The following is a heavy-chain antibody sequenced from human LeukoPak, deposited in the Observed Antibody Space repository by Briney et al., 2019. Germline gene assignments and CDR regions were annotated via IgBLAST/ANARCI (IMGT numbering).Heavy chain of an antibody. D-gene: IGHD5-24*01. Sequence: PGGSLRLSCAASGFTVSSNYMTWVRQAPRKGLQWVSVIYSGGSTYYADSVKGRFTISRDNSKNTLYLQMNGLRAEDTAVYYCARGPYRDGYNYGAFDIWGQGTMVTVSS. J-gene: IGHJ3*02. CDR2: IYSGGST. CDR1: GFTVSSNY. V-gene: IGHV3-53*01. CDR3: ARGPYRDGYNYGAFDI.